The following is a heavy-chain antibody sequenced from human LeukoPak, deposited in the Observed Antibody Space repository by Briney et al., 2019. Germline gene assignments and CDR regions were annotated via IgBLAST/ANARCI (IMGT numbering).Heavy chain of an antibody. CDR1: GFTFSSFW. CDR3: ARASGYCSGGSCFPPDY. V-gene: IGHV3-7*05. J-gene: IGHJ4*02. D-gene: IGHD2-15*01. CDR2: IKQDGSEI. Sequence: GGSLRLSCAASGFTFSSFWMTWVRQAPGKGLEWVANIKQDGSEIYYVDSVKGRFTISRDNAMNSLYLQMNSLRAEDTAVYYCARASGYCSGGSCFPPDYWGQGTLVTVSS.